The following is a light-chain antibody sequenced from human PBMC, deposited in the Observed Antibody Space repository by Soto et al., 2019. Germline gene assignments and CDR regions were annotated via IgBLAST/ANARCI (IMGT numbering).Light chain of an antibody. CDR2: KNN. CDR3: AAWDDTLSGPHYV. Sequence: QSVLTEPPSASETPGQRVTISCSGSSSNIGSNDVFWYQQLPGTAPKLLIFKNNQRPSGVPARFSGSKSGASASLALSGLRSXDEGDYYCAAWDDTLSGPHYVFGTGTKVTVL. CDR1: SSNIGSND. V-gene: IGLV1-47*01. J-gene: IGLJ1*01.